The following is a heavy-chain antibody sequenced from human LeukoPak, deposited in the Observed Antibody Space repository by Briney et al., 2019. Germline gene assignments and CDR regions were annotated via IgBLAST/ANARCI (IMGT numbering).Heavy chain of an antibody. CDR3: AAYQQQLAFDY. V-gene: IGHV4-4*07. Sequence: ASETLSLTCTVSGGPISSYYRSWIRQPAGKGLEWIWRIYSRGDTNYNPSLKGRVTMSIDTSKKQFSLNLSSVTAADTAVYYCAAYQQQLAFDYWGQGTLVTVSS. J-gene: IGHJ4*02. CDR2: IYSRGDT. D-gene: IGHD6-13*01. CDR1: GGPISSYY.